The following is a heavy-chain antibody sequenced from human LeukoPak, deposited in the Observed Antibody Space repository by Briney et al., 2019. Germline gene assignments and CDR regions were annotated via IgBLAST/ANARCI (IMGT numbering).Heavy chain of an antibody. V-gene: IGHV4-38-2*02. CDR2: IYHSGST. CDR3: ARRGVAATPYYYYMDV. CDR1: GYSISSGYY. D-gene: IGHD2-15*01. Sequence: SETLSLTCTVSGYSISSGYYWGWIRQPPGKGLEWIGSIYHSGSTYYNPSLKSPVTISVDTSKNQFSVKLSSVTAADTAVYYCARRGVAATPYYYYMDVWGKGTTVTVSS. J-gene: IGHJ6*03.